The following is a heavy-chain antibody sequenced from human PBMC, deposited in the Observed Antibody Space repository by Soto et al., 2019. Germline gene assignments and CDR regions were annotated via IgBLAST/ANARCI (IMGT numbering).Heavy chain of an antibody. Sequence: QLQLQESGPGLVKPSETLSLTCTVSGGSISSSSYYWGWIRQPPGKGLEWIGSIYYSGSTYYNPSLQGRVTISVDTSKNHFALKLSSVTAADTAVYYCARHTPAISISDHWGQGTLVTVSS. CDR1: GGSISSSSYY. D-gene: IGHD2-15*01. J-gene: IGHJ4*02. V-gene: IGHV4-39*01. CDR3: ARHTPAISISDH. CDR2: IYYSGST.